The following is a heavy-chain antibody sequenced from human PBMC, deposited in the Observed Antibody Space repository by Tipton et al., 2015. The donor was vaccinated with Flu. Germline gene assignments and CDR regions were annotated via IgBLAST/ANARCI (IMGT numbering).Heavy chain of an antibody. Sequence: QLVQSGAEMKKPGSSVKVSCKTSGESFSSYAISWVRQAPGQGLQRMGTLVPIFGTPNYAQEFQGRVTITADASTSTAYIELRDLTSEDTAVYFCARGNLRPATWGQGTLVTVSS. V-gene: IGHV1-69*18. CDR2: LVPIFGTP. CDR1: GESFSSYA. J-gene: IGHJ5*02. CDR3: ARGNLRPAT.